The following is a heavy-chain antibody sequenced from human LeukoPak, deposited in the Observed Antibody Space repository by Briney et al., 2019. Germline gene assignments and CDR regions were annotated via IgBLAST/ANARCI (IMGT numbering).Heavy chain of an antibody. CDR2: IYHSGST. D-gene: IGHD2-15*01. Sequence: SETLSLTCAVSGGSISSGGYSWSWIRQPPGKGLEWIGYIYHSGSTYYNPSLKSRVTISVDRSKNHFSLKLSSVTAADTAVYYCASGGQDCSGGSCYRNWFDPWGQGTLVTVSS. CDR1: GGSISSGGYS. V-gene: IGHV4-30-2*01. CDR3: ASGGQDCSGGSCYRNWFDP. J-gene: IGHJ5*02.